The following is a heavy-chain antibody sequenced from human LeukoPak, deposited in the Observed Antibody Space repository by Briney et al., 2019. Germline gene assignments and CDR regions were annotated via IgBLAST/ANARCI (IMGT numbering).Heavy chain of an antibody. V-gene: IGHV3-21*06. J-gene: IGHJ6*03. Sequence: GGSLRLSCAASGFTFSSYNMNWVRQAPGKGLEWVSSITSSSSYIYYADSVKGRFTISRDNAKNSLYLQMDSLRVEDTAEYYCARDPYSGNYGAYYYYYMDVWGKGATVTISS. CDR1: GFTFSSYN. CDR3: ARDPYSGNYGAYYYYYMDV. CDR2: ITSSSSYI. D-gene: IGHD1-26*01.